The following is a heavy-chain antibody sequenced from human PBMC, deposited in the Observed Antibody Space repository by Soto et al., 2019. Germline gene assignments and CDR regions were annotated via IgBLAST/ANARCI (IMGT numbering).Heavy chain of an antibody. CDR3: AEGGSITHYYYGMDV. J-gene: IGHJ6*02. D-gene: IGHD3-16*01. V-gene: IGHV1-69*13. CDR2: IIPIFGTA. CDR1: GGTFSSYA. Sequence: GASVKVSCKASGGTFSSYAISWVRQAPGQGLEWMGGIIPIFGTANYAQKSQGRVTITADESTSTAYMELSSLRSEDTAVYYCAEGGSITHYYYGMDVWGQGTTVTVSS.